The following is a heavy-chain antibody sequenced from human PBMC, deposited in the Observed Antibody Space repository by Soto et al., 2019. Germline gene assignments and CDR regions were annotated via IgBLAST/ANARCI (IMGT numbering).Heavy chain of an antibody. CDR3: ASGQQLVRNY. Sequence: SETLAITCAVCGGSISSGGYSWSWIRQPPGKGLEWIGYIYHSGSTYYNPSLKSRVTISVDRSKNQFSLKLSSVTAADTAVYYCASGQQLVRNYWGQGTLVTVSS. J-gene: IGHJ4*02. CDR2: IYHSGST. D-gene: IGHD6-13*01. CDR1: GGSISSGGYS. V-gene: IGHV4-30-2*01.